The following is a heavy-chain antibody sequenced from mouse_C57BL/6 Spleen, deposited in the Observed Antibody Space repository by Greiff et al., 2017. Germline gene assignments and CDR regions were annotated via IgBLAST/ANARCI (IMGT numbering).Heavy chain of an antibody. CDR1: GYTFTDYY. Sequence: VQLQQSGPELVKPGASVKISCKASGYTFTDYYMNWVKQSHGKSLEWIGDINPNNGGTSYNQKFKGKATLTVDKSSSTAYMELRSLTSEDSAVYYCARGPLWLRRRAAMDYWGQGASVTVSS. CDR3: ARGPLWLRRRAAMDY. V-gene: IGHV1-26*01. J-gene: IGHJ4*01. CDR2: INPNNGGT. D-gene: IGHD2-2*01.